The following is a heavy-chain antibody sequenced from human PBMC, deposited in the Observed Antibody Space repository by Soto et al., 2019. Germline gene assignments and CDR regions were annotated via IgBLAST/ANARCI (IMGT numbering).Heavy chain of an antibody. CDR1: GGSISSGGYS. CDR3: ARVGCSSTSCSRGYWFDP. J-gene: IGHJ5*02. CDR2: IYHSGST. D-gene: IGHD2-2*01. V-gene: IGHV4-30-2*01. Sequence: SETLSLTCAVSGGSISSGGYSWSWIRQPPGKGLEWIGYIYHSGSTYYNPSLKSRVTISVDRSKNQFSLKLSSVTTADTAVYYCARVGCSSTSCSRGYWFDPWGQGTLVTVSS.